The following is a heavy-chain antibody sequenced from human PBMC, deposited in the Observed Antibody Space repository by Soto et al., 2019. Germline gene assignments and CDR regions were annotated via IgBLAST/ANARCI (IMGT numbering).Heavy chain of an antibody. V-gene: IGHV4-39*01. CDR2: IYYSGST. Sequence: SETLSLTCTVSGGSISSSSYYWGWIRQPPGKGLEWIGSIYYSGSTYYNPSLKSRVTISVDTSKNQFSLKLSSVTAADTAVYYCARHRRGIDQLLTYNWFGPWGQGTLVTVSS. J-gene: IGHJ5*02. CDR3: ARHRRGIDQLLTYNWFGP. CDR1: GGSISSSSYY. D-gene: IGHD2-2*01.